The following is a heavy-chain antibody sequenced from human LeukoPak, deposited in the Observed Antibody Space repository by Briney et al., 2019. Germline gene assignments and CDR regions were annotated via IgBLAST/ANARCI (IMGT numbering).Heavy chain of an antibody. CDR2: IRSKAYGGTT. J-gene: IGHJ4*02. CDR3: TRDVIVAASVYFDY. CDR1: GSTFSDQY. V-gene: IGHV3-49*04. Sequence: GGSLRLSRAASGSTFSDQYMDWVRHAPGKGLEWVGLIRSKAYGGTTEYAASVKGRFTISRDDSKSIAYLQMNSLKTEDTAVYYCTRDVIVAASVYFDYWGQGTLVTVSS. D-gene: IGHD2/OR15-2a*01.